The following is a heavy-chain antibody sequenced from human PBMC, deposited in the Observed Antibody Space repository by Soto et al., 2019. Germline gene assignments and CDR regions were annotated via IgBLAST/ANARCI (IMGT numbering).Heavy chain of an antibody. Sequence: QVQLVQSGAEVKKPGASVKVSCKASGYTFTSYGISWVRQAPGQGLEWMGWISAYNGNTNYAQKLQGRVTMNTDTSTSTAYMELRSLRSDDTAVYYCARDSTLRGDSYGDFDYWGQGTLVTVSS. CDR1: GYTFTSYG. CDR3: ARDSTLRGDSYGDFDY. D-gene: IGHD5-18*01. V-gene: IGHV1-18*01. CDR2: ISAYNGNT. J-gene: IGHJ4*02.